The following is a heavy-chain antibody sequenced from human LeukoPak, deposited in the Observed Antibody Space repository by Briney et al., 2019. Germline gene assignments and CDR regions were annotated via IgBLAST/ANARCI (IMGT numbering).Heavy chain of an antibody. V-gene: IGHV1-8*01. CDR1: GYTFSSYD. J-gene: IGHJ3*02. CDR3: AREYYDILTGPVDAFDI. Sequence: EASVKVSCKASGYTFSSYDINWVRQATGQGLEWMGWMNPNSGNTGYAQKFQGRVTMTTISSVSTAYMELSSLTSDDTAVYYCAREYYDILTGPVDAFDIWGQGTMVTVSS. CDR2: MNPNSGNT. D-gene: IGHD3-9*01.